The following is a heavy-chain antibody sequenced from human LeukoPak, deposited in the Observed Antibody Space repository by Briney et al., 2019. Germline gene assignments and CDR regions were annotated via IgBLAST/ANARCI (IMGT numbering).Heavy chain of an antibody. Sequence: PGGSLRLSCVASGFTFISYGMHWVRPAPGKGLEWVAFIQYDGSNKYYADSVKGRFTITRDNSKNTLYLQMSSLGAEDRAVYYCAKGTSDFWGQGTMVTVSS. J-gene: IGHJ4*02. CDR1: GFTFISYG. CDR2: IQYDGSNK. D-gene: IGHD3-3*01. V-gene: IGHV3-30*02. CDR3: AKGTSDF.